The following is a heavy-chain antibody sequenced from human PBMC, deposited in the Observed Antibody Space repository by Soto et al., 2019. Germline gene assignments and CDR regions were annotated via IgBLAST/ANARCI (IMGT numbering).Heavy chain of an antibody. Sequence: EVHLVESGGGLVKPGGPLGSPVAASDLTLINMGMGGFAQAPGKGLGWVANIKQDGSEKYYVDSVKGRFTISRDNAKNSLYLQMNSLRAEDTAVYYCARDFKYWGQGTLVTVSS. J-gene: IGHJ4*02. V-gene: IGHV3-7*03. CDR3: ARDFKY. CDR1: DLTLINMG. CDR2: IKQDGSEK.